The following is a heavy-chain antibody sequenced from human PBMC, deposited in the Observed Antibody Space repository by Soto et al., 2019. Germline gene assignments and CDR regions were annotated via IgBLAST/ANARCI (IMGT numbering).Heavy chain of an antibody. V-gene: IGHV1-3*01. CDR1: GYTFTSYA. D-gene: IGHD3-3*01. CDR2: INAGNGNT. J-gene: IGHJ6*02. CDR3: ARGPWSTPSRFLEWSMDV. Sequence: ASVKVSCKASGYTFTSYAMHWVRQAPGQRLEWMGWINAGNGNTKYSQKFQGRVTITRDTSASTAYMELSSLRSEDTAVYYCARGPWSTPSRFLEWSMDVWGQGTTVTVSS.